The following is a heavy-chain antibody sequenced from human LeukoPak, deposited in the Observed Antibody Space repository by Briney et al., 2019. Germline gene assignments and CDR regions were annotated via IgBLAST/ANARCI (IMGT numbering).Heavy chain of an antibody. J-gene: IGHJ2*01. V-gene: IGHV4-39*07. CDR2: IFYSGST. Sequence: SETLSLTCTVSGGSISTSSYYWGWVRQPPGKGLEWIGNIFYSGSTYYSPSLKSRVTISVDTSKNQFSLNLTSVTAADTAVYYCARGAFDLWGRGTLVTVSS. CDR1: GGSISTSSYY. CDR3: ARGAFDL.